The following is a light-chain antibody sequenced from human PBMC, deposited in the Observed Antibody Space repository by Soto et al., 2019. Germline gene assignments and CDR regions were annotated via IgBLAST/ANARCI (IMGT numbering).Light chain of an antibody. J-gene: IGKJ4*01. CDR2: DAS. CDR3: QQYDILPIT. Sequence: DIQMTHSPSSLSASVGDRVTITCQASDDIINSLNWYQQKPGKAPKLLIHDASILQTGVPSRFSGGGSGTDFTFTITSLQPEDIATYYCQQYDILPITFGGGTKVDIK. CDR1: DDIINS. V-gene: IGKV1-33*01.